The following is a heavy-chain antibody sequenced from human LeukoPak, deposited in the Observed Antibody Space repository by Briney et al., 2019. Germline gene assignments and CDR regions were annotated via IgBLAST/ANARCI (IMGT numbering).Heavy chain of an antibody. J-gene: IGHJ4*02. Sequence: SETLSLTCAVYGGSFSDYHWTWIRQPPGKGLEWIGSIYYSGSTYYNPSLKSRVTISVDTSKNQFSLKLSSVTAADTAVYYCAATYYYDSRSFDYWGQGTLVTVSS. D-gene: IGHD3-22*01. CDR2: IYYSGST. V-gene: IGHV4-34*01. CDR1: GGSFSDYH. CDR3: AATYYYDSRSFDY.